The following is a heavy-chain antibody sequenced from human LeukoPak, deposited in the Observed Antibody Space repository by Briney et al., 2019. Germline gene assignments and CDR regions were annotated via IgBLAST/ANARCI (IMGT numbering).Heavy chain of an antibody. CDR1: GGSMSYYY. V-gene: IGHV4-59*01. CDR3: ARISSSNWYNERGAFDV. CDR2: VYYTGST. D-gene: IGHD6-13*01. J-gene: IGHJ3*01. Sequence: SETLSLTCTVSGGSMSYYYWSWVRQPPGKGLEWIGFVYYTGSTNYSPSLKSRVTISVDTSKNQFSLKLRSVTAADTAVYYCARISSSNWYNERGAFDVWGQGTMVTVSS.